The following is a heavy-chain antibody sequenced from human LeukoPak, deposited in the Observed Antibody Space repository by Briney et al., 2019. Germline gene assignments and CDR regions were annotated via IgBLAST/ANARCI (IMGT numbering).Heavy chain of an antibody. V-gene: IGHV3-73*01. CDR1: GFTFSGSA. J-gene: IGHJ4*02. CDR3: TRVATIPDY. Sequence: PGGSLRLSCAASGFTFSGSAIHWVRQASGKGLEWVGRIRSKDNSYATAYAASVKGRFTISRHDSKNTAYLQMNSLRTEDTAVYYCTRVATIPDYWGQGTLVTVSS. D-gene: IGHD5-12*01. CDR2: IRSKDNSYAT.